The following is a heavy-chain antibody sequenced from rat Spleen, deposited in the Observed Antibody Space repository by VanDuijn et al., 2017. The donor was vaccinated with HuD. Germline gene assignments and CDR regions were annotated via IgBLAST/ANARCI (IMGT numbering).Heavy chain of an antibody. J-gene: IGHJ2*01. CDR3: ARRHYGYTDYFDY. V-gene: IGHV5-29*01. D-gene: IGHD1-9*01. Sequence: EVQLVESGGGLVRPERSLKLSCAASGFTFSDYGMAWVRQTPTKGLEWVATISSDGRRNYYRDSVKGRFTISRDNAKSSLYLQMDSLRSADTATYYCARRHYGYTDYFDYWGQGVMVTVSS. CDR1: GFTFSDYG. CDR2: ISSDGRRN.